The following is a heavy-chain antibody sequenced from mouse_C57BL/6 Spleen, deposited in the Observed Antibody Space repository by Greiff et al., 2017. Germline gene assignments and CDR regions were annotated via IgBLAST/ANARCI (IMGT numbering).Heavy chain of an antibody. CDR1: GYAFSSYW. D-gene: IGHD3-2*02. CDR2: IYPGDGDT. J-gene: IGHJ2*01. V-gene: IGHV1-80*01. CDR3: ARGGQLRVFDY. Sequence: QVQLKQSGAELVKPGASVKISCKASGYAFSSYWMNWVKQRPGKGLEWIGQIYPGDGDTNYNGKFKGKATLTADKSSSTAYMQLSSRTSEDSAVYFCARGGQLRVFDYWGQGTTLTVSS.